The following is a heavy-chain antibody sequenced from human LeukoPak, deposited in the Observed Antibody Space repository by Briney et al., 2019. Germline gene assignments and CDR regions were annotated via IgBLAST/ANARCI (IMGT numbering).Heavy chain of an antibody. CDR1: GGTFSSYA. D-gene: IGHD6-19*01. CDR3: AKTPGDSSGWGPQYFDY. J-gene: IGHJ4*02. V-gene: IGHV1-69*04. Sequence: SVKVSCKASGGTFSSYAISWVRQAPGQGLEWMGRIIPILGIANYAQKFQGRVTITADKSTSTAYMELSSLRSEDTAVYYCAKTPGDSSGWGPQYFDYWGQGTLVTVSS. CDR2: IIPILGIA.